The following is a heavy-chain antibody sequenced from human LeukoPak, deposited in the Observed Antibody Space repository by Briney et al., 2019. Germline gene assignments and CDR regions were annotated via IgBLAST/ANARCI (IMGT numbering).Heavy chain of an antibody. D-gene: IGHD4-17*01. CDR3: ATGSYGDYDY. CDR1: GFTFSSYA. V-gene: IGHV3-23*01. Sequence: GSLRLSCAASGFTFSSYAMSWVRQAPVKGLEWVSAISGSGGSTYYADSVKGRFTISRDNSKNTLYLQMNSLRAEDTAVYYCATGSYGDYDYWGQGTLVTISS. CDR2: ISGSGGST. J-gene: IGHJ4*02.